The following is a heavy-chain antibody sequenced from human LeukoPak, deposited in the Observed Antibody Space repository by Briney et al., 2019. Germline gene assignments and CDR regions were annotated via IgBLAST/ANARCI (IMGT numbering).Heavy chain of an antibody. J-gene: IGHJ4*02. D-gene: IGHD6-19*01. Sequence: GRSLRLSCAVSGFTFSRNSMHWVRQAPGKGLEWVTVISYDGNNRHYADSVKGRFTISRDNSKNTLYLQMNSLRPEDTAVYYCARDPLSSGTPFDYWGQGTLVTVSS. CDR3: ARDPLSSGTPFDY. CDR1: GFTFSRNS. CDR2: ISYDGNNR. V-gene: IGHV3-30-3*01.